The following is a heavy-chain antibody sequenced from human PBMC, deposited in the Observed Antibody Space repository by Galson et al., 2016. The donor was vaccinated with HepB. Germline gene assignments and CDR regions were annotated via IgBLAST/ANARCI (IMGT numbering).Heavy chain of an antibody. J-gene: IGHJ6*02. CDR1: GDSFNTYA. CDR3: ARWQKFSSSWYQAYYYYDYGMDV. D-gene: IGHD6-13*01. V-gene: IGHV1-69*13. CDR2: IIPIFVTT. Sequence: SVKVSCKASGDSFNTYAFSWVRQAPGEGLEWMGGIIPIFVTTSYAQKFQGRVTITADESTSTVYMELSSLTSEYTAVYYCARWQKFSSSWYQAYYYYDYGMDVWGQGPRSPSP.